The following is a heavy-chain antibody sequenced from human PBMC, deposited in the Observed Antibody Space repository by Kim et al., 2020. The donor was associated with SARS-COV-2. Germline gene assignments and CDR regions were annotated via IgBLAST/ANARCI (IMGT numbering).Heavy chain of an antibody. CDR3: ASLSAYYYGSGRADF. Sequence: EDSGKGRFTLSRDNSKNTLYLQMNSRRVEDPAVYYCASLSAYYYGSGRADFWGQGTLVTVSS. V-gene: IGHV3-30*01. D-gene: IGHD3-10*01. J-gene: IGHJ4*02.